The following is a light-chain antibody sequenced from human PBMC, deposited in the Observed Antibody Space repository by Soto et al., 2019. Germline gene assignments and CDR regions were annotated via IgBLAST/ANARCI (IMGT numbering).Light chain of an antibody. CDR1: QSVRSW. J-gene: IGKJ4*01. V-gene: IGKV1-5*01. CDR2: DAS. CDR3: QQYDNYPLT. Sequence: DIQMTQSPATLSASVGDRVTITCRASQSVRSWLAWYQQKPGTAPKLPIFDASRLESGVPSRFSGSASGTEFTLTISSLQPDDFATYYCQQYDNYPLTFGGGTNVDSK.